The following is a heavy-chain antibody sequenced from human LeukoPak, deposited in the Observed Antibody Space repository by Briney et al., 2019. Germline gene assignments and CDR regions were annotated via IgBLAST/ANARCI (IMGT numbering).Heavy chain of an antibody. Sequence: GGSLRLSCAASGFTFSSYGMSWVRQGPGKGLEWVSAISGSGGSTYYADSVRGRFTISRDNSKNTLYLQMNSLRAEDTAVYYCAKDIAAAAVYYFDYWGQGTLVTVSS. V-gene: IGHV3-23*01. D-gene: IGHD6-13*01. CDR3: AKDIAAAAVYYFDY. CDR2: ISGSGGST. CDR1: GFTFSSYG. J-gene: IGHJ4*02.